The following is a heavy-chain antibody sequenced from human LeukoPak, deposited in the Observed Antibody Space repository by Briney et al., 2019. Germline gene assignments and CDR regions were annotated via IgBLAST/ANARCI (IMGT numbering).Heavy chain of an antibody. V-gene: IGHV4-34*01. J-gene: IGHJ4*02. CDR3: ARTSSSSWYEGDY. Sequence: PSETLSLTCAVYGGSFSGYYWSWIRQPPGKGLEWIGEINHSGSTNYNPSLKSRVTISVDTSKNQFSLKLSSVTAADTAVYYCARTSSSSWYEGDYWGQGTLVTVSS. CDR2: INHSGST. D-gene: IGHD6-13*01. CDR1: GGSFSGYY.